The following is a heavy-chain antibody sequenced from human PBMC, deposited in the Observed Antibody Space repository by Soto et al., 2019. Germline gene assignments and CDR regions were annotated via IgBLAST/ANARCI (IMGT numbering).Heavy chain of an antibody. D-gene: IGHD3-22*01. V-gene: IGHV1-18*01. CDR1: GYTFTAYG. CDR2: VSTNDDRT. CDR3: TRELNTESSAYYSFAY. Sequence: QVQLVQSGPEVKMPGASVKVSCKTSGYTFTAYGLAWLRQAPGQRPEWMGWVSTNDDRTNYAQKFQGRVTMTPDRSTTTTYMELRSLRADDTAVYYCTRELNTESSAYYSFAYWGQGTLVTVSS. J-gene: IGHJ4*02.